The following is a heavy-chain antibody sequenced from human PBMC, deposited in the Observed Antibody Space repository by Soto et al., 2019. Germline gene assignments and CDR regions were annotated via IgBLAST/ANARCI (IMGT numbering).Heavy chain of an antibody. J-gene: IGHJ5*02. Sequence: SETLSLTCTVSGGSISSYYWSWIRQPPGKGLEWIGYIYYSGSTNYNPSLKSRVTISVDTSKNQFSLKLSSVTAADTAVYYCAKNRGRFLGGQRDWFDPWGQGTRATGSS. V-gene: IGHV4-59*01. CDR3: AKNRGRFLGGQRDWFDP. D-gene: IGHD3-3*01. CDR2: IYYSGST. CDR1: GGSISSYY.